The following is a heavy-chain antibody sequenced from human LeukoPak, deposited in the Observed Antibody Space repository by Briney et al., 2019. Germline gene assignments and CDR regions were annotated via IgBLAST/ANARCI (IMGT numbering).Heavy chain of an antibody. Sequence: PGGSLRLSCAASGFTFSSYWMHWVRQAPGKGLVWVSRINSDGSSTSYADSVKGRFTISRDNAKNTLYLQMNSLRAEDTAVYYCARGDGFGGYYYYYGMDAWGQGTTVTVSS. CDR1: GFTFSSYW. D-gene: IGHD3-10*01. V-gene: IGHV3-74*01. CDR3: ARGDGFGGYYYYYGMDA. CDR2: INSDGSST. J-gene: IGHJ6*02.